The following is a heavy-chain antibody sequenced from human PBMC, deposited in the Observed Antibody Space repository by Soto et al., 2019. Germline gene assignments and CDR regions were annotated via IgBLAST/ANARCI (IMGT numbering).Heavy chain of an antibody. CDR2: ISAYNGNT. J-gene: IGHJ6*02. D-gene: IGHD2-2*01. V-gene: IGHV1-18*01. CDR1: GYTFTSYG. CDR3: AIFPWDIVLVPAAISPNYYYYYYGMDV. Sequence: ASVKLSCKASGYTFTSYGISWVRQAPGQGLEWMGWISAYNGNTNYAQKLQGRVTMTTDTSTSTAYMELRSLRSDDTAVYYCAIFPWDIVLVPAAISPNYYYYYYGMDVWGQGTTVTVSS.